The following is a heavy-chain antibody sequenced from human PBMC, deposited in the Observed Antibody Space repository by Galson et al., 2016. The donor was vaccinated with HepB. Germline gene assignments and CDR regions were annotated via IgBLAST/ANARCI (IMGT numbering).Heavy chain of an antibody. V-gene: IGHV1-69*13. CDR2: IIPIVDTA. CDR3: ARGPGERQMVPFRYLPEYYYYAMNV. Sequence: SVKVSCKASGGTFSKDAISWVRQAPGQGLEWMGGIIPIVDTANYAQKFKGRVTIVADESTGTAYMELSSLTSEDTAVYYCARGPGERQMVPFRYLPEYYYYAMNVWGQGTTVTVSS. D-gene: IGHD3-9*01. CDR1: GGTFSKDA. J-gene: IGHJ6*02.